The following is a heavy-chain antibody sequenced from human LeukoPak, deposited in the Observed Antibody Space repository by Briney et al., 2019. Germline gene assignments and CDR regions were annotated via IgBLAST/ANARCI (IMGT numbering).Heavy chain of an antibody. CDR3: ARDPSDYGDYGAGDY. CDR1: GFTFSTYA. D-gene: IGHD4-17*01. CDR2: IKQDGSEK. J-gene: IGHJ4*02. Sequence: GGSLRLSCSASGFTFSTYAMHWVRHAPGKGLEWVANIKQDGSEKYYVDSVKGRFTISRDNAKNSLYLQMNSLRAEDTAVYYCARDPSDYGDYGAGDYWGQGTLVTVSS. V-gene: IGHV3-7*05.